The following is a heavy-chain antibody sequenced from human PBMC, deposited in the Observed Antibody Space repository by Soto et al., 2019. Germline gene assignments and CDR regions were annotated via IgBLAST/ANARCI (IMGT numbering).Heavy chain of an antibody. D-gene: IGHD2-2*01. CDR2: IYYSGST. J-gene: IGHJ4*02. V-gene: IGHV4-39*01. Sequence: SETLSLTCTVSGGSISSSSYYWGWIRQPPGKGLEWIGSIYYSGSTYYNPSLKSRVTISVDTSKNQFSLKLSSVTAADTAVYYCVRSPAMAYYFDYWGQGTLVTVSS. CDR1: GGSISSSSYY. CDR3: VRSPAMAYYFDY.